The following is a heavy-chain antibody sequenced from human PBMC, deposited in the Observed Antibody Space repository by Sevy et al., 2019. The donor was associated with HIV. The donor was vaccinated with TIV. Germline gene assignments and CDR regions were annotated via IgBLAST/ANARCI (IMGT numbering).Heavy chain of an antibody. CDR3: ARDPGYSCSWPNYYYGMDV. CDR2: TYYRSKWYN. D-gene: IGHD6-13*01. Sequence: SQTLSLTCAISGDSVSSNSAAWNWIRQSPSRGLEWLGRTYYRSKWYNDYAVSVKSRITINPDTSKNQFSLQLNSVTPEDTAVYYCARDPGYSCSWPNYYYGMDVWGQGTTVTVSS. V-gene: IGHV6-1*01. J-gene: IGHJ6*02. CDR1: GDSVSSNSAA.